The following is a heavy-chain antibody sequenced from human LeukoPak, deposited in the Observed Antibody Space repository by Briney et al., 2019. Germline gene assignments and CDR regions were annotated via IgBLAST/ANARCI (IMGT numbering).Heavy chain of an antibody. CDR3: ARGYSSSRRFDP. V-gene: IGHV3-21*01. J-gene: IGHJ5*02. CDR2: ISSSSSYI. D-gene: IGHD6-6*01. CDR1: GFTFSSYS. Sequence: PGGSPRLSCAASGFTFSSYSMNWVRQAPGKGLEWVSSISSSSSYIYYADSVKCRFTISRDNAKNSLYLQMNSLRAEDTAVYYCARGYSSSRRFDPWGQGTLVTVSS.